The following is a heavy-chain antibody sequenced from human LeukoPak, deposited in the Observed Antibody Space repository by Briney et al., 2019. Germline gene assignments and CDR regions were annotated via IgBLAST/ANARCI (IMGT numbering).Heavy chain of an antibody. CDR2: IYYSGST. Sequence: PSETLSLTCTVSGGSISSSSYYWGWIRQPPGKGLEWIGSIYYSGSTNYNPSLKSRVTISVDTSKNQFSLKLSSVTAADTAVYYCARDATFGDLGFDYWGQGTLVTVSS. V-gene: IGHV4-39*07. D-gene: IGHD3-3*01. CDR3: ARDATFGDLGFDY. J-gene: IGHJ4*02. CDR1: GGSISSSSYY.